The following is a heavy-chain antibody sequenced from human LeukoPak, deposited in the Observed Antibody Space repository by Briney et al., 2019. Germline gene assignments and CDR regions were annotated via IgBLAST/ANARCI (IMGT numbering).Heavy chain of an antibody. V-gene: IGHV3-48*01. CDR3: TAYYYGSGSYYLTAFDY. CDR1: GFTFSSYG. D-gene: IGHD3-10*01. CDR2: ISSSSSTI. Sequence: GGSLRLSCAASGFTFSSYGMSWVRQAPGKGLEWVSYISSSSSTIYYADSVKGRFTISRDNAKNSLYLQMNSLKTEDTAVYYCTAYYYGSGSYYLTAFDYWGQGTLVTVSS. J-gene: IGHJ4*02.